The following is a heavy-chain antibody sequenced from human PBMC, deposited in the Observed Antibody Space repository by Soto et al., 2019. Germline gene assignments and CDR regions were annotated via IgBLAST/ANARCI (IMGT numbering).Heavy chain of an antibody. V-gene: IGHV3-64D*08. D-gene: IGHD6-19*01. J-gene: IGHJ4*02. CDR2: INSNGGSA. CDR3: VTNSGWSLRDFDY. Sequence: GGSLRLSCSASGLTFSSFTMHWVRQAPGKGLEYVSAINSNGGSAYYGDSVKGRFTISRDNPKNTLYLQMSSLRVEDTAVYYCVTNSGWSLRDFDYWAQGTLVPVSS. CDR1: GLTFSSFT.